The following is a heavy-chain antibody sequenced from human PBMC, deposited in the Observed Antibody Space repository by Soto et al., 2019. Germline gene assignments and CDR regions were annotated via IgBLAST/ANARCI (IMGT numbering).Heavy chain of an antibody. CDR2: IYISGST. J-gene: IGHJ4*02. Sequence: PSETLSLTCTVSDGSISSYYWSWIRQPAGKGLEWIGRIYISGSTNYNPSLKSRVTMSVDTSKNQFFLKLSSVTAADTAVYYCARTPYYYNSSGFYWYYFDHWGQGTLVTVSS. CDR1: DGSISSYY. D-gene: IGHD3-22*01. CDR3: ARTPYYYNSSGFYWYYFDH. V-gene: IGHV4-4*07.